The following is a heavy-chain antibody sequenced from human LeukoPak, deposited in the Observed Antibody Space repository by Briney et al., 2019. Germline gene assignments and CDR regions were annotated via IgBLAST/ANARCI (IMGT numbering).Heavy chain of an antibody. V-gene: IGHV1-8*02. CDR2: MNPNSGNT. Sequence: GASVKVSCKASGYTFTSYDINWVRQATGQGLEWMGWMNPNSGNTGYAQKFQGRVTMTRNTSISTAYMELSSLRSEDTAVYYCARKDIVVTRYYYYYMDVWGKGTTVTVSS. CDR3: ARKDIVVTRYYYYYMDV. J-gene: IGHJ6*03. CDR1: GYTFTSYD. D-gene: IGHD2-15*01.